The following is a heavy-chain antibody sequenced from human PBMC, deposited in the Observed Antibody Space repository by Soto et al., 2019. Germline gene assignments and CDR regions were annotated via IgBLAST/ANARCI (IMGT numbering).Heavy chain of an antibody. CDR2: IKQDGSEK. J-gene: IGHJ6*03. CDR3: ARRKVATIPHYYYYYMDV. Sequence: GGSLRLSCAASGFTFSSYWMSWVRQAPGKGLEWVANIKQDGSEKYYVDSVKGRFTISRDNAKNSLYLQMNSLRAEDTAVYYCARRKVATIPHYYYYYMDVWGKGTTVTVSS. D-gene: IGHD5-12*01. V-gene: IGHV3-7*01. CDR1: GFTFSSYW.